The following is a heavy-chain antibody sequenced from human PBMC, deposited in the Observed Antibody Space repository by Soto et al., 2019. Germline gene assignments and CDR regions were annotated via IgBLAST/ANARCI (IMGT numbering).Heavy chain of an antibody. D-gene: IGHD5-18*01. CDR3: ARAGYSYGTGAFDI. CDR1: GFTFSSHA. V-gene: IGHV3-23*01. Sequence: GGSLRLSCTASGFTFSSHAMTWVRQAPGKGLEWVSGLSDSGGSIYYADSVKGRFTISRDNSKNTLYLQMNSLRAEDTAVYYCARAGYSYGTGAFDIWGQGTMVTVSS. CDR2: LSDSGGSI. J-gene: IGHJ3*02.